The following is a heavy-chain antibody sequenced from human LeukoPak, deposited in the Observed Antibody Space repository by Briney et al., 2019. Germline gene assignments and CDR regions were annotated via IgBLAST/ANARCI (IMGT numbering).Heavy chain of an antibody. Sequence: SETLSLTCSVHGGSINSSYWSWIRQPAGKGLEWIGRIYTSGSTNYNRSLKSRVTISIDTSKNQCSLKLSSVTAADTAVYYCAGTLRGYWYFDLWSRGTLVTVSS. D-gene: IGHD3-10*01. V-gene: IGHV4-4*07. CDR2: IYTSGST. CDR3: AGTLRGYWYFDL. CDR1: GGSINSSY. J-gene: IGHJ2*01.